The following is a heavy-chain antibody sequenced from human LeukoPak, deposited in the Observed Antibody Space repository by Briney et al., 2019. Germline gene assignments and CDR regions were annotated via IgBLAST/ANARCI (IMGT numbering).Heavy chain of an antibody. D-gene: IGHD5-12*01. CDR2: IYYGGST. Sequence: SETLSLTCTVSGGSISSSDYYWGWIRQPPGKGLEWIGSIYYGGSTYYNPALKSRVTISVDTSKNQFSLKLSSVTAADTAVYYRARHVRIAVATISAAPYYFDYWGQGTLVTVSS. CDR3: ARHVRIAVATISAAPYYFDY. V-gene: IGHV4-39*01. J-gene: IGHJ4*02. CDR1: GGSISSSDYY.